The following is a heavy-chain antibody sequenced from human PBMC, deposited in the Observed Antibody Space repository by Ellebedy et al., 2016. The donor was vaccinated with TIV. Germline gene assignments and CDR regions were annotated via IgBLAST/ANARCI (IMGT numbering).Heavy chain of an antibody. CDR2: IKSKTDGGTT. Sequence: GGSLRLSCAASGFTFSNVWMNWVRQAPGKGLEWVGRIKSKTDGGTTDYAAPVQGRFTISRDDSKNTLYLQMNSLKTEDTAVYYCTTGNSMVRGMGYWGQGTLVTVSS. V-gene: IGHV3-15*07. CDR3: TTGNSMVRGMGY. CDR1: GFTFSNVW. D-gene: IGHD3-10*01. J-gene: IGHJ4*02.